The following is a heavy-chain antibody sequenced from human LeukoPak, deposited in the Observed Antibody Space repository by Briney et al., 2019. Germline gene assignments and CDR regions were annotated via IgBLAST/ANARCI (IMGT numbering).Heavy chain of an antibody. CDR3: ARRSGHDGMVRGVNDDY. V-gene: IGHV1-2*02. Sequence: ASVKVSCKASGYTFTGYYMHWVRRAPGQGLEWMGWINPNSGGTNYAQKFQGRVTMTRDTSISTAYMELSSLRSEDTAVYYCARRSGHDGMVRGVNDDYWGQGTLVTVSS. CDR2: INPNSGGT. CDR1: GYTFTGYY. D-gene: IGHD3-10*01. J-gene: IGHJ4*02.